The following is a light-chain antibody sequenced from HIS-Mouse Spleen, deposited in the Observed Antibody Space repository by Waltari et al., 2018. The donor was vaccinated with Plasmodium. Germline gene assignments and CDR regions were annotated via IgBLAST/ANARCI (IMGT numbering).Light chain of an antibody. J-gene: IGLJ3*02. CDR2: EDS. Sequence: SYELTQPPYVSVSPGQTARITSSGDALPKNYAYWYQQKSGQAPVLVIYEDSKRPSGITERVSGSSSGTMATLTISGAQVEDEADYYCYSTDSSGNHRVFGGGTKLTVL. V-gene: IGLV3-10*01. CDR1: ALPKNY. CDR3: YSTDSSGNHRV.